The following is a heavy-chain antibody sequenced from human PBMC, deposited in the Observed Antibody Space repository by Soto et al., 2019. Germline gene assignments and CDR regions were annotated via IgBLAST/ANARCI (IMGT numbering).Heavy chain of an antibody. J-gene: IGHJ6*02. CDR1: GFTFSSYA. CDR3: ASSYSSSWYFHYYYGMDV. CDR2: ISYDGSNK. V-gene: IGHV3-30-3*01. D-gene: IGHD6-13*01. Sequence: QVQLVETGGGVVQPGRCLRLSCAASGFTFSSYAMHWVRQAPGKGLEWVAVISYDGSNKYYADSVKGRFTISRDNSKNTLYLQMNSLRAEDTAVYYCASSYSSSWYFHYYYGMDVWGQGTTVTVSS.